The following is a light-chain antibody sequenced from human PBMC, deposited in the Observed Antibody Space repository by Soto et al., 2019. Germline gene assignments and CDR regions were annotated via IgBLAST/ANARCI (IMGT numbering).Light chain of an antibody. V-gene: IGLV4-69*01. CDR1: SGHSSYA. Sequence: QLVLTQSPSASASPGASVKLTCTLSSGHSSYAIAWHQQQPEKGPRYLMKLNSDGSHSKGDGIPDRFSGSSSGAERYLTISSLQSEDEADYYCQTWGTGGFGGGTKLTVL. CDR2: LNSDGSH. CDR3: QTWGTGG. J-gene: IGLJ2*01.